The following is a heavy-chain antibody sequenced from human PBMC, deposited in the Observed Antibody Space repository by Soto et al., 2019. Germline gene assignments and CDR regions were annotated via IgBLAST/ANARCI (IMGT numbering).Heavy chain of an antibody. Sequence: GGSLRLSCAASGFTFSSYAMSWVRRAPGKGLEWVSAISGSGGSTYYADSVTGRFTISRDNSKNMLYLQMNSLRAEDTAVYYCAKDKDGYKSFDYWGQGTLVTVSS. CDR3: AKDKDGYKSFDY. CDR2: ISGSGGST. J-gene: IGHJ4*02. D-gene: IGHD5-12*01. V-gene: IGHV3-23*01. CDR1: GFTFSSYA.